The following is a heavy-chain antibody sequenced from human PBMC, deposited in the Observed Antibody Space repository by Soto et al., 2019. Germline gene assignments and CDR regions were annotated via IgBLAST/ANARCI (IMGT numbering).Heavy chain of an antibody. CDR3: ARDLRSGFYGMDV. J-gene: IGHJ6*02. CDR1: GYTFTGYY. V-gene: IGHV1-2*04. Sequence: ASVKVSCKASGYTFTGYYMHWVRQAPGQGLEWMGWINPSSGGTNYAQKFQGWVTMTRDTSISTAYMELSRLRSDDTAVYYCARDLRSGFYGMDVWGQGTTVTVSS. D-gene: IGHD3-3*01. CDR2: INPSSGGT.